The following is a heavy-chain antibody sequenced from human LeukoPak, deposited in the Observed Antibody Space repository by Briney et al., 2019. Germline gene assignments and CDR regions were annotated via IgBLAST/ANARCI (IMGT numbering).Heavy chain of an antibody. CDR1: GGSISSYY. Sequence: SETLSLTCTVSGGSISSYYWSWIRQPPGKGLEWIGYIYYSGSTNYNPSLKSRVTISVDTSKNQFSLKLSSVTAADTAVYYCARELYAAFDYWGQGTLVAVSS. J-gene: IGHJ4*02. CDR3: ARELYAAFDY. CDR2: IYYSGST. D-gene: IGHD2/OR15-2a*01. V-gene: IGHV4-59*01.